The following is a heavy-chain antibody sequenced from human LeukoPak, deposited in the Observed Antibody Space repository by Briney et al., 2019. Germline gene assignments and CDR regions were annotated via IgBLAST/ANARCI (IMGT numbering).Heavy chain of an antibody. D-gene: IGHD6-19*01. J-gene: IGHJ4*02. CDR2: ITSGSSI. Sequence: GGSLRLSCAASGFTFSNYGMNWVRQAAGKGLEWVSFITSGSSIYYADSVKGRFTISRDNAKNSLFLQMNSLRAEDTAVYYCAMQWLVKGGYYFDYWGQGTLVSVSS. CDR1: GFTFSNYG. CDR3: AMQWLVKGGYYFDY. V-gene: IGHV3-48*01.